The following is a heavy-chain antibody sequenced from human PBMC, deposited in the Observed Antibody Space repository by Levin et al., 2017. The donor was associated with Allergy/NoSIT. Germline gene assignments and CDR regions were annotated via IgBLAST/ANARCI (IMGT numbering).Heavy chain of an antibody. CDR3: ARTTVVTPTYDAFDI. CDR1: GFTVSNNY. CDR2: IYNSGSA. D-gene: IGHD4-23*01. J-gene: IGHJ3*02. Sequence: GGSLRLSCAASGFTVSNNYMSWVRQAPGKGPEWVSIIYNSGSAYYADSVKGRFTISRDNSKNTLSLQMNSLRAEDTALYYCARTTVVTPTYDAFDIWGQGTMVTVSS. V-gene: IGHV3-66*01.